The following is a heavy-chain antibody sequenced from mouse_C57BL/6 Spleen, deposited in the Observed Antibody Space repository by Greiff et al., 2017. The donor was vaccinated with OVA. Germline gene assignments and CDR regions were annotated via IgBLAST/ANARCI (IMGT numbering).Heavy chain of an antibody. V-gene: IGHV1-15*01. J-gene: IGHJ3*01. CDR1: GYTFTDYE. CDR2: IDPETGGT. D-gene: IGHD2-4*01. CDR3: TRSGGDYAPFAY. Sequence: QVQLKESGAELVRPGASVTLSCKASGYTFTDYEMHWVKQTPVHGLEWIGAIDPETGGTAYNQKFKGKAILTADKSSSTAYMELRSLTSEDSAVYYCTRSGGDYAPFAYWGQGTLVTVSA.